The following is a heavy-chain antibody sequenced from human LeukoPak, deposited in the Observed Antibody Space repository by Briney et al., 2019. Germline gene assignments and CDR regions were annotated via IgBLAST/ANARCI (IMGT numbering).Heavy chain of an antibody. CDR1: GFTLSSYS. CDR3: TRLHYYGSGSQDY. J-gene: IGHJ4*02. CDR2: ISRSSAYI. D-gene: IGHD3-10*01. V-gene: IGHV3-21*04. Sequence: PGGSLRLSCAASGFTLSSYSMNWVRQAPGKGLEWVSSISRSSAYIYYADSVKGRFTISRDNAKNSLYLQMNSLKTEDTAVYYCTRLHYYGSGSQDYWGQGTLVTVSS.